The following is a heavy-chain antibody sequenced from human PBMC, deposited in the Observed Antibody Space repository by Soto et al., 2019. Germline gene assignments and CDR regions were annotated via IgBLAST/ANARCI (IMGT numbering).Heavy chain of an antibody. CDR3: VRGVGSGSHYNQYNWVDP. CDR1: GYTFSNYG. J-gene: IGHJ5*02. Sequence: GASVKVSCKASGYTFSNYGISWVRQAPGQGLEWMGWISGYNGNTNHAQKLQGRVTMTTDTSTSTAYMELRSLRSDDTAVYYFVRGVGSGSHYNQYNWVDPWGQGTLVTVSS. D-gene: IGHD3-10*01. CDR2: ISGYNGNT. V-gene: IGHV1-18*01.